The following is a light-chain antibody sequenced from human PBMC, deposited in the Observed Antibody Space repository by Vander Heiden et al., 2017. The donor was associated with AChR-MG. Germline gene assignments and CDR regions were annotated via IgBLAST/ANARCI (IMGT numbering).Light chain of an antibody. V-gene: IGLV1-40*01. Sequence: HSVLTQPPSLSWAPGQRVTIPCTGSSSNVGEGYDVHWYQQLPGTATKLLIYGNSNRPSGVPDRFSGSKSGTAASLAITGLQAEDEADYYCQSYDSSHYVFGTGTKVTVL. CDR1: SSNVGEGYD. CDR3: QSYDSSHYV. CDR2: GNS. J-gene: IGLJ1*01.